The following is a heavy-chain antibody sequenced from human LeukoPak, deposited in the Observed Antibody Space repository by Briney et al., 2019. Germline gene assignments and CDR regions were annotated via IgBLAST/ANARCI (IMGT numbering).Heavy chain of an antibody. J-gene: IGHJ1*01. CDR2: LYGGGGT. Sequence: PGGSLRLSCAASGFTVSTNHMNWVRQAPGRGLEWVSLLYGGGGTNYADSVKGRFTISRDNSKNMLYHQMNSLRAEDTAVYYCAASPSRYFQHWGQGTLLTVSS. CDR3: AASPSRYFQH. V-gene: IGHV3-66*01. CDR1: GFTVSTNH.